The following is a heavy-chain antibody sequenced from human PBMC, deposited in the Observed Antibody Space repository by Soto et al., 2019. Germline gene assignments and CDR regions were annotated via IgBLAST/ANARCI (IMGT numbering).Heavy chain of an antibody. V-gene: IGHV4-34*01. D-gene: IGHD2-8*01. CDR2: INHSGST. CDR3: ARVRGYCTNGVCYDAFDI. J-gene: IGHJ3*02. Sequence: SGTLSLTCAVYGGSFSGYYWSWIRQPPGKGLEWIGEINHSGSTNYNPSLKSRVTISVDTSKNQFFLKLSYVTAADTAVYYCARVRGYCTNGVCYDAFDIWGQGTMVTVSS. CDR1: GGSFSGYY.